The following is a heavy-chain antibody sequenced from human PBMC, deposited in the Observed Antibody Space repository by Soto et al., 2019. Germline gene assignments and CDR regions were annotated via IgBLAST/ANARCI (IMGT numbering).Heavy chain of an antibody. J-gene: IGHJ6*03. D-gene: IGHD2-8*02. CDR1: GGSLSSYP. V-gene: IGHV1-69*02. CDR2: IIPIVGLT. Sequence: QVQLLQSGSEVKKPGSSVKVSCRASGGSLSSYPVTWVRQAPGQGLEWIGRIIPIVGLTNYAQKFQGRVTLTADKATPTACRELRSLRSDHTAVYYCARPTGGHDPSGNYMDVWGKGTTVIVSS. CDR3: ARPTGGHDPSGNYMDV.